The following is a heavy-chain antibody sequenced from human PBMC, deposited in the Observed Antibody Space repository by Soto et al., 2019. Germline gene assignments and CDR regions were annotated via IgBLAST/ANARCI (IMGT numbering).Heavy chain of an antibody. CDR3: ARDISYGSGSLAWFDP. D-gene: IGHD3-10*01. Sequence: SETLSLTCAVYGGSFSGYYWSWIRQPPGKGLEWIGEINHSGSTNYNPSLKSRVTISVDTSKSQFSLKLSSVTAADTAVYYCARDISYGSGSLAWFDPWGQGTLVTVSS. CDR1: GGSFSGYY. CDR2: INHSGST. V-gene: IGHV4-34*01. J-gene: IGHJ5*02.